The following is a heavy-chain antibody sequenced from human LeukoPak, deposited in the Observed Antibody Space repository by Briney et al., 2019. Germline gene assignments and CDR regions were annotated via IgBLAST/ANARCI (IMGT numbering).Heavy chain of an antibody. J-gene: IGHJ4*02. CDR1: GYTFTSYG. V-gene: IGHV1-18*01. D-gene: IGHD3-10*01. Sequence: GASVKVSCKASGYTFTSYGISWVRQAPGQGLEWMGWISAYNGNTNYAQKFQGRVTMTRDTSTSTVYMELSSLRSEDTAVYYCAREGLGGSGSYYSPYFDYWGQGTLVTVSS. CDR3: AREGLGGSGSYYSPYFDY. CDR2: ISAYNGNT.